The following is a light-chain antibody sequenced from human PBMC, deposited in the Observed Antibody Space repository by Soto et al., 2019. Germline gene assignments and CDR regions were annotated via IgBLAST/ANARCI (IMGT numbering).Light chain of an antibody. CDR1: QSVSSY. J-gene: IGKJ4*01. CDR3: QQRSNWPLT. V-gene: IGKV3-11*01. CDR2: GAS. Sequence: EIVLTHSPATLSLSPWEIATLSCRASQSVSSYLACYQQKPGQAPRLLIYGASTRATGIPARFSGSGSGTDFTLTISSLEPEDFAVYYCQQRSNWPLTFGGGTKVDIK.